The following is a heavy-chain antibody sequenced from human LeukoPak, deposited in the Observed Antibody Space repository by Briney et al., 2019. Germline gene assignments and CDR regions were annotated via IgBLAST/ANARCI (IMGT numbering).Heavy chain of an antibody. Sequence: GGSLRLSCAASGFTFSTYSMNWVRQAPGKGLEWISYISHGSTRIFYADSVEGRFTVSRDDAKNALYLQMNSLRVEDTAVSYCTRDPGYSYAMDSWGQGILVTVSS. D-gene: IGHD5-18*01. J-gene: IGHJ4*02. V-gene: IGHV3-48*01. CDR1: GFTFSTYS. CDR3: TRDPGYSYAMDS. CDR2: ISHGSTRI.